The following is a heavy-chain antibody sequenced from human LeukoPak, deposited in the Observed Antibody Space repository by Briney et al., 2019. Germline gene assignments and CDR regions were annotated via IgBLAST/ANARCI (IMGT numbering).Heavy chain of an antibody. CDR3: GHYDSSGYPDY. CDR1: GFTFSTYG. J-gene: IGHJ4*02. CDR2: ITSGDRS. Sequence: GSLRLSCVATGFTFSTYGMSWVRQAPGKGLEWVSTITSGDRSYYVDSVKGRFTISRDDSKNTLYLQMNSLKTEDTAVYYCGHYDSSGYPDYWGQGTLVTVSS. D-gene: IGHD3-22*01. V-gene: IGHV3-23*02.